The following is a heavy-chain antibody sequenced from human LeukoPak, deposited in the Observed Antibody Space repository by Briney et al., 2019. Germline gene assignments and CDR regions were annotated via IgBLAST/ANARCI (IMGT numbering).Heavy chain of an antibody. CDR2: IIPILGIA. CDR3: AREFYNYDILTGYLGVDY. J-gene: IGHJ4*02. Sequence: ASVKVSCKAAGGTFSSYTISWVRQAPGQGLEWMGRIIPILGIANYAQKFQGRVTMTTDTPTSTAYMELRSLRSDDTAVYYCAREFYNYDILTGYLGVDYWGQGTLVTVSS. D-gene: IGHD3-9*01. CDR1: GGTFSSYT. V-gene: IGHV1-69*04.